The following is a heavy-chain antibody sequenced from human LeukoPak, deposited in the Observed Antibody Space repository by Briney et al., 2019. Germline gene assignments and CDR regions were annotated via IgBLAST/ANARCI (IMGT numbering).Heavy chain of an antibody. Sequence: SVKVSCKASGGTSNNYRINWVRQAPGQGLEWMGGIIPLFETINYSQKFKGRVTITADDSTTTGYMELSSLRTDDTAVYCCARVQYGNCWSAFDSWGQGTVVTVSS. CDR2: IIPLFETI. CDR1: GGTSNNYR. J-gene: IGHJ4*02. D-gene: IGHD2-21*01. V-gene: IGHV1-69*01. CDR3: ARVQYGNCWSAFDS.